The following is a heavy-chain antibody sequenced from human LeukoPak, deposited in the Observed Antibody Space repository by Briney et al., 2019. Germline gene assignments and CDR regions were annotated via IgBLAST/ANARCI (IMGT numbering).Heavy chain of an antibody. D-gene: IGHD1-7*01. J-gene: IGHJ6*03. CDR1: GGSFNNDY. Sequence: SETLSLTCSVSGGSFNNDYWSWIRQTPGKGLEWIGYISNNGGTIYNPSLKTRVTISVDTSKNQFFLKLASVTAADTAVYFCVRDRGPNLHYYIDVWGKGTTVTISS. CDR3: VRDRGPNLHYYIDV. V-gene: IGHV4-59*01. CDR2: ISNNGGT.